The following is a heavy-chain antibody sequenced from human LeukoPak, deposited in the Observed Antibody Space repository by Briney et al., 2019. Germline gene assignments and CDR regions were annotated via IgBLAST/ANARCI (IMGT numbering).Heavy chain of an antibody. CDR2: IYSDAT. CDR3: ARESYDSSGYYNGGGFDY. Sequence: GGSLRLSCAASGFTFSSYWIHWVRQAPGKGLVWVSRIYSDATYYADSVKGRFTISRDNAKNTLYLQMNSLRAEDTAVYYCARESYDSSGYYNGGGFDYWGQGTLVTVSS. J-gene: IGHJ4*02. CDR1: GFTFSSYW. D-gene: IGHD3-22*01. V-gene: IGHV3-74*01.